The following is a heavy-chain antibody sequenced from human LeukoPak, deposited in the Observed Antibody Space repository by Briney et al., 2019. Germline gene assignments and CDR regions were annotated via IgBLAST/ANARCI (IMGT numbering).Heavy chain of an antibody. CDR1: GFTFSSYA. Sequence: GGSLRLSCAASGFTFSSYAMSWVRQAPGKGLEWVSAISGSGGSRYYADSVKGRFTISRDNSKNTLYLQMNSLRAEDTAVYYCAKDMVRGVITTNDYWGQGTLVTVSS. V-gene: IGHV3-23*01. J-gene: IGHJ4*02. D-gene: IGHD3-10*01. CDR2: ISGSGGSR. CDR3: AKDMVRGVITTNDY.